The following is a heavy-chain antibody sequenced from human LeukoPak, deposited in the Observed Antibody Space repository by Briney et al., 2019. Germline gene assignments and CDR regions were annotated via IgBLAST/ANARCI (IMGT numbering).Heavy chain of an antibody. CDR3: VRGPNYDFWSGYYAG. Sequence: SETLSLTCAVYGGSFSGYYWSWIRQPPGKGLEWLGEINHSGSTNYNPSLKSRVTISVDTSKNQFSLKLSSVTAADTAVYYCVRGPNYDFWSGYYAGGGQGTLVTVSS. J-gene: IGHJ4*02. CDR2: INHSGST. D-gene: IGHD3-3*01. V-gene: IGHV4-34*01. CDR1: GGSFSGYY.